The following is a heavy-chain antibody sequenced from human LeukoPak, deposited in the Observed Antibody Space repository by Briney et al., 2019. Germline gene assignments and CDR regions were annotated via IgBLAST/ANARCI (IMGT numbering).Heavy chain of an antibody. CDR1: GFTFSHYW. CDR2: IKQDGSEK. V-gene: IGHV3-7*05. J-gene: IGHJ3*02. CDR3: AKEGAASSGWYGDAFDI. D-gene: IGHD6-19*01. Sequence: PGGSLRLSCAVSGFTFSHYWMNWVRQAPGKGLDWVASIKQDGSEKYYVDSVKGRFTISRDNAKNSLYLQMNSLRAEDTAVYYCAKEGAASSGWYGDAFDIWGQGTMVTVSS.